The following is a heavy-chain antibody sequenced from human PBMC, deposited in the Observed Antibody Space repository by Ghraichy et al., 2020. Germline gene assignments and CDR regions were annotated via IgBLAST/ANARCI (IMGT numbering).Heavy chain of an antibody. Sequence: GGSLRLSCAASGFTFSSYTMNWVRQAPGKGLEWVSSISSSSYRYYSDSVKGRFTISRDNAKNSLYLQMNSLRAEDTAVYYCARDWGYYYYYGMDVWGQGTPVTVSS. CDR3: ARDWGYYYYYGMDV. V-gene: IGHV3-21*01. D-gene: IGHD3-16*01. CDR2: ISSSSYR. J-gene: IGHJ6*02. CDR1: GFTFSSYT.